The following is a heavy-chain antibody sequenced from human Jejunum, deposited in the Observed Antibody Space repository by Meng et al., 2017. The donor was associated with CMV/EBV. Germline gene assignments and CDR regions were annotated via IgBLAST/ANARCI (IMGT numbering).Heavy chain of an antibody. CDR2: IFSGGNT. V-gene: IGHV3-53*01. J-gene: IGHJ4*02. Sequence: APVWFFVSGSYGSWVRQAPGKGLDWVSLIFSGGNTYYGDSVKGRFTMSRDNSKNTVYLQMESLRAEDTAVYYCARGGKQLVPFDTWGQGTLVTVSS. D-gene: IGHD6-6*01. CDR3: ARGGKQLVPFDT. CDR1: WFFVSGSY.